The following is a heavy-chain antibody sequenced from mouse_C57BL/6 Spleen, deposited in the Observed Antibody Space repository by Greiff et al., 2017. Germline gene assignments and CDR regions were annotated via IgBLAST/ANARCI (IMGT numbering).Heavy chain of an antibody. CDR2: IDPSDSYT. CDR1: GYTFTSYW. V-gene: IGHV1-69*01. Sequence: VQLQQPGAELVMPGASVKLSCKASGYTFTSYWMHWVKQRPGQGLEWIGEIDPSDSYTNYNQKFKGKSTLTVDKSSSTAYMQLSSLTSEDSAVYYCARSGYYGSSPWYFDVWGTGTTGTVSS. D-gene: IGHD1-1*01. J-gene: IGHJ1*03. CDR3: ARSGYYGSSPWYFDV.